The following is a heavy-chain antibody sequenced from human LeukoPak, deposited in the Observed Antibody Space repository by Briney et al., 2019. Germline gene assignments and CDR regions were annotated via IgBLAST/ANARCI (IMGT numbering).Heavy chain of an antibody. Sequence: PSETLSLTCAVYGGSFSGYYWSWIRQPPGKGLEWLGEINHSGSTNYNPSLKSRVTISVDTSKNQFSLKLSSVTAADTAVYYCHYDSSGIVDAFDIWGQGTMVTVSS. D-gene: IGHD3-22*01. V-gene: IGHV4-34*01. J-gene: IGHJ3*02. CDR2: INHSGST. CDR3: HYDSSGIVDAFDI. CDR1: GGSFSGYY.